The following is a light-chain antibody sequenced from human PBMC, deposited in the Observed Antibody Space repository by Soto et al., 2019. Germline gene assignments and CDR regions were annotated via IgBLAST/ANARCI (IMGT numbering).Light chain of an antibody. CDR1: QGISSS. Sequence: IQLTQSPSSLSASVGDRVTITCRASQGISSSLAWYQQKPGKAPKLLIYAASTLQRGVPSRSSGSGSGTDFTLTISSLQPVDFATYYCQQLNSYPLTLGAGTRVDIK. V-gene: IGKV1-9*01. CDR2: AAS. J-gene: IGKJ4*01. CDR3: QQLNSYPLT.